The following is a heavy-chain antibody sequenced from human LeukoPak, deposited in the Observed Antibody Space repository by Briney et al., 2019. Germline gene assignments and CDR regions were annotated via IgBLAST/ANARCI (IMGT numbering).Heavy chain of an antibody. V-gene: IGHV4-34*01. CDR3: ARVVPHCSGGSCYSDYVPDY. D-gene: IGHD2-15*01. Sequence: PSETLSLTCAVYGGSFSGYYWSWIRQPPGKGLEWIGEINHSGSTNYNPSLKSRVTISVDTSKNQFSLKLSSVTAADTAVYYCARVVPHCSGGSCYSDYVPDYWGQGTLVTVSS. CDR1: GGSFSGYY. J-gene: IGHJ4*02. CDR2: INHSGST.